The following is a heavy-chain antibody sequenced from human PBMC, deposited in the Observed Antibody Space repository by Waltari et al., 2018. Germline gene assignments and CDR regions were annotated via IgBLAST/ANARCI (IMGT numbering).Heavy chain of an antibody. CDR3: VKYSGFDYFFDY. D-gene: IGHD5-12*01. J-gene: IGHJ4*02. Sequence: QFQLVESGGGVVQPGPSLRLSCAASGFTFSNRGMHWVRQPPGQGLEWVAVISNDGRDKHYADSVKSRFIVSRDNSKNTLYLQINSLRADDTAVYYCVKYSGFDYFFDYWGQGTLVTVSA. CDR1: GFTFSNRG. CDR2: ISNDGRDK. V-gene: IGHV3-30*18.